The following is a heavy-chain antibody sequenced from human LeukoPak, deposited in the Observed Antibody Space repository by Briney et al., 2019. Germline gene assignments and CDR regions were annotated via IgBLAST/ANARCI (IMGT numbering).Heavy chain of an antibody. CDR2: INHSGST. Sequence: TSETLSLTCAVYGGSFSGYYWSWIRQPPGKGLEWIGEINHSGSTNYNPSLKSRVTISVDTSKNQFSLKLSSVTAADTAVYYCARGVSDYYDSSGYLTFDYWGQGTLVTVSS. J-gene: IGHJ4*02. CDR1: GGSFSGYY. CDR3: ARGVSDYYDSSGYLTFDY. D-gene: IGHD3-22*01. V-gene: IGHV4-34*01.